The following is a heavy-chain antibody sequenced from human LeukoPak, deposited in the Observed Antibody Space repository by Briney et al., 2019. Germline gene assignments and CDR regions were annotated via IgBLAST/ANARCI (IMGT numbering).Heavy chain of an antibody. Sequence: GRSLRLSCAASGFTFSSYGMHWVRQAPGKGLEWVAVIWDDGSNKYYADSVKGRFTISRDNSKNTLYLQMNSLRAEDTAVYYCARVARIAAAGYFDYWGQGTLVTVSS. CDR3: ARVARIAAAGYFDY. J-gene: IGHJ4*02. CDR1: GFTFSSYG. D-gene: IGHD6-13*01. CDR2: IWDDGSNK. V-gene: IGHV3-33*01.